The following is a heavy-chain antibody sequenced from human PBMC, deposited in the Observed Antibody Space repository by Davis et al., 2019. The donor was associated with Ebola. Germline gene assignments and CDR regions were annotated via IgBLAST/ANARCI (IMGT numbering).Heavy chain of an antibody. Sequence: GESLKISCAASGFTFSSYSMNWVRQAPGKGLEWVSSISSSSSYIYYADSVKGRFTISRDNAKNSLYLQMNSLRAEDTAVYYCARFVVRYFDWLLLGNWFDPWGQGTLVTVSS. D-gene: IGHD3-9*01. V-gene: IGHV3-21*04. J-gene: IGHJ5*02. CDR1: GFTFSSYS. CDR2: ISSSSSYI. CDR3: ARFVVRYFDWLLLGNWFDP.